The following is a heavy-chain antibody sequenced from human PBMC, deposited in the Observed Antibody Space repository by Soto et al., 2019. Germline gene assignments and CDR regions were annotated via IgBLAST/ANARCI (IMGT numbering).Heavy chain of an antibody. CDR2: ISSSSSYI. V-gene: IGHV3-21*01. CDR1: GFTFSSYS. Sequence: GGSLRLSCAASGFTFSSYSMNWVRQAPGKGLEWVSSISSSSSYIYYADSVKGRFTISRDNAKNSLYLQMNSLRAEDTAVYYCARDRDELRHYYYMDVWGKGTTVTVSS. D-gene: IGHD1-7*01. CDR3: ARDRDELRHYYYMDV. J-gene: IGHJ6*03.